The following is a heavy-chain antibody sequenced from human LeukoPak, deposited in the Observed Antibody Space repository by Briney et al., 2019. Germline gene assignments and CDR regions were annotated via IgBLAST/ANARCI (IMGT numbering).Heavy chain of an antibody. J-gene: IGHJ4*02. CDR1: GFTFSSYA. Sequence: GGSLRLSCAASGFTFSSYAMSWVRQAPGKGLEWVSGISGSDGNTYYADSVKGRFTISRDNSKNTLYLQMNSLRAEDTAIYYCAKGLITGTTGYYFDYWGRGTLVTVSS. D-gene: IGHD1-20*01. CDR3: AKGLITGTTGYYFDY. CDR2: ISGSDGNT. V-gene: IGHV3-23*01.